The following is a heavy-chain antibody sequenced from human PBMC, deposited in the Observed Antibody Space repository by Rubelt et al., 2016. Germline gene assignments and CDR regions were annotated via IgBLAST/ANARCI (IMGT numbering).Heavy chain of an antibody. V-gene: IGHV4-34*01. Sequence: QVQLQQWGAGLLKPSETLSLTRAVYGGSFSGYYWTWIRQPPGKGLEWIGEINHSGSTNYNPSLKSRVTISIDTSKNQFSLKLCAVTAADTAVYYWARGRGLLDGDYVDYWGQGTLVTVSA. CDR3: ARGRGLLDGDYVDY. CDR1: GGSFSGYY. J-gene: IGHJ4*02. D-gene: IGHD3/OR15-3a*01. CDR2: INHSGST.